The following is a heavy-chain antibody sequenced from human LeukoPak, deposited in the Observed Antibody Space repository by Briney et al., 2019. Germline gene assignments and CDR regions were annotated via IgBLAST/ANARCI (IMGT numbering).Heavy chain of an antibody. CDR1: GFTFSSYG. Sequence: GRSLRLSCAASGFTFSSYGMHWVRQAPGKGLEWVAVIWYDGSNKFYADSVKGRFTISRDNSKNTLYLQMNSLRAEDTAVYYCARDRAAADLDYWGQGTLVTVST. D-gene: IGHD6-13*01. CDR2: IWYDGSNK. V-gene: IGHV3-33*01. CDR3: ARDRAAADLDY. J-gene: IGHJ4*02.